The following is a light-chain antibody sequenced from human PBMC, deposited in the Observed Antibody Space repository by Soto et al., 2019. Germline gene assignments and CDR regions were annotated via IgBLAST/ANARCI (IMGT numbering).Light chain of an antibody. CDR3: QQRSNWPPTWT. V-gene: IGKV3-11*01. J-gene: IGKJ1*01. CDR1: QSVGSY. CDR2: DAS. Sequence: EIVLTQSPATLSLSPGERATLSCRASQSVGSYLAWYQQRPGQAPRLLVYDASNRATDIPARFSGSGSGTDFTLTISSLEPEDFAFYYCQQRSNWPPTWTFGQGTKVETK.